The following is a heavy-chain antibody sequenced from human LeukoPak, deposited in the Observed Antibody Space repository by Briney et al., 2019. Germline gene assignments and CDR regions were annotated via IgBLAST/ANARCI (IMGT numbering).Heavy chain of an antibody. D-gene: IGHD3-10*01. CDR1: GGSISSYY. CDR3: ARAKYYYGSGSYFPGWFDP. J-gene: IGHJ5*02. Sequence: SETLSLTCTVSGGSISSYYWSWIRQPPGKGLEWIGYIYYSGSTNYNPSLKSRVTISVDTSKNQFSLKLSSVTAADTAVYYCARAKYYYGSGSYFPGWFDPWGQGTLVTVSS. CDR2: IYYSGST. V-gene: IGHV4-59*01.